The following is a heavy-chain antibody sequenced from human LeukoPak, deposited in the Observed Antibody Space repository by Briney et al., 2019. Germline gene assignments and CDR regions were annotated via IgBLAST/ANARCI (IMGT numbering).Heavy chain of an antibody. J-gene: IGHJ4*02. D-gene: IGHD2-15*01. CDR1: GYTFTSYG. V-gene: IGHV1-2*02. CDR3: ARGGWGSIVVVVAAEYYFDY. Sequence: ASVKVSCKASGYTFTSYGISWVRQAPGQGLEWMGWINPNSGGTNYAQKFQGRVTMTRDTSISTAYMELSRLRSDDTAVYYCARGGWGSIVVVVAAEYYFDYWGQGTLVTVSS. CDR2: INPNSGGT.